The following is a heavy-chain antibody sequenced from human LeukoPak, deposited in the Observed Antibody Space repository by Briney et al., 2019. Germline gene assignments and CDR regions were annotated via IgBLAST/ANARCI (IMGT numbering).Heavy chain of an antibody. CDR1: GDSVSSNSAA. Sequence: SQTLSLTCAISGDSVSSNSAAWNWIRQSPSRGLEWLGRTYYRSKWYNDYAVSVKSRITINPDTSKNQFSLQLNSVTPEDTAVYYCARVRDDYYDSSGYYPSGYFDYWGQGTLVTVSS. V-gene: IGHV6-1*01. J-gene: IGHJ4*02. D-gene: IGHD3-22*01. CDR3: ARVRDDYYDSSGYYPSGYFDY. CDR2: TYYRSKWYN.